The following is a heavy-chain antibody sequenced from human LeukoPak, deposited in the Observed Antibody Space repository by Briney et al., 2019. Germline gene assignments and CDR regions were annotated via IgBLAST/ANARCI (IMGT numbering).Heavy chain of an antibody. V-gene: IGHV3-23*01. J-gene: IGHJ4*02. CDR1: GFTFSSYA. D-gene: IGHD2-2*01. CDR3: AKAYCSSTSCYADY. CDR2: ISGSGGST. Sequence: GGSLRLSCAASGFTFSSYAMSWLRQAPGKVLELVSAISGSGGSTYYADSVKGRFTISRDNSKNTLYLQMNSLRAEDTAVYYCAKAYCSSTSCYADYWGQGTLVTVSS.